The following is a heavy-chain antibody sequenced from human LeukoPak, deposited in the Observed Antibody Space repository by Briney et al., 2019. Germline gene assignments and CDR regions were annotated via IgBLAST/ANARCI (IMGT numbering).Heavy chain of an antibody. Sequence: GGSLRLSCAASRFTFSSYTMHWVRQAPGKGLEWVAVISYDGSNKYYADSVKGRFTISRDNSKNTLYLQMSSLRAEDTAVYYCARDSWGYYDSSGYLAYYFNYWGQGTLVTVSS. CDR1: RFTFSSYT. CDR2: ISYDGSNK. V-gene: IGHV3-30-3*01. D-gene: IGHD3-22*01. CDR3: ARDSWGYYDSSGYLAYYFNY. J-gene: IGHJ4*02.